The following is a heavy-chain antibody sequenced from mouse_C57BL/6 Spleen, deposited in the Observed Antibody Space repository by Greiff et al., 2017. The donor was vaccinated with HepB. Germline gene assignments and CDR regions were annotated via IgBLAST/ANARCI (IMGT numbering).Heavy chain of an antibody. CDR3: ARSHYYGSSYYFDY. J-gene: IGHJ2*01. CDR1: GYAFSSSW. Sequence: VQLQQSGPELVKPGASVKISCKASGYAFSSSWMNWVKQRPGKGLEWIGRIYPGDGDTNYNGKFKGKATLTADKSSSTAYMQLSSLTSEDSAVYFCARSHYYGSSYYFDYWGQGTTLTGSS. V-gene: IGHV1-82*01. D-gene: IGHD1-1*01. CDR2: IYPGDGDT.